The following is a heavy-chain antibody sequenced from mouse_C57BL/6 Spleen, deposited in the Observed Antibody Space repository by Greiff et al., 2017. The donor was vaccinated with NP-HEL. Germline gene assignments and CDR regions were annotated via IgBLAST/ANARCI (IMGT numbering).Heavy chain of an antibody. D-gene: IGHD4-1*01. V-gene: IGHV5-9-1*02. CDR1: GFTFSSYA. Sequence: DVMLVESGEGLVKPGGSLKLSCAASGFTFSSYAMSWVRQTPEKRLEWVAYISSGGDYIYYADTVKGRFTISRDNARNTLYLQMSSLKSEDTAMYYCTRLGLYYFDYWGQGTTLTVSS. CDR2: ISSGGDYI. J-gene: IGHJ2*01. CDR3: TRLGLYYFDY.